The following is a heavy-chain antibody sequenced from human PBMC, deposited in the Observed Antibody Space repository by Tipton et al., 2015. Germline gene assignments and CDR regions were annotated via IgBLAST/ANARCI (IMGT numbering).Heavy chain of an antibody. CDR2: LSSSSRYI. J-gene: IGHJ3*01. CDR3: AKGYWRWLKDAFDL. V-gene: IGHV3-21*04. Sequence: SLRLSCTASGFVFQTYTMNWVRQAPGKRLEWVSSLSSSSRYIYYADSVKGRFTISRDNSKNSLYLQMNSLRAEDTALYHCAKGYWRWLKDAFDLWGQGTMVTVSS. CDR1: GFVFQTYT. D-gene: IGHD5-24*01.